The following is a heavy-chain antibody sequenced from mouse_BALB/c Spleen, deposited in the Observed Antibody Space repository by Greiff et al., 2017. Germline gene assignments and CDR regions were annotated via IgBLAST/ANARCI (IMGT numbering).Heavy chain of an antibody. CDR1: GFTFSSYY. CDR3: ARLTYGYDGTGNYFDY. CDR2: INSNGGST. V-gene: IGHV5-6-2*01. D-gene: IGHD2-2*01. J-gene: IGHJ2*01. Sequence: EVKVVESGGGLVKLGGSLKLSCAASGFTFSSYYMSWVRQTPEKRLELVAAINSNGGSTYYPDTVKGRFTISRDNAKNTLYLQMSSLKSEDTALYYCARLTYGYDGTGNYFDYWGQGTTLTVSS.